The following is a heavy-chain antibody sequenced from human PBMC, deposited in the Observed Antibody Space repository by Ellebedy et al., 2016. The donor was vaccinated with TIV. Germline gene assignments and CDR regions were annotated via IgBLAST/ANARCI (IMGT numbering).Heavy chain of an antibody. CDR2: IWYDGILT. D-gene: IGHD5-18*01. Sequence: GGSLRLSXVASGSTFSEHSMHWVRQAPGKGLEWVAAIWYDGILTYYGDSMKGRFSISRDNANNTLYLQMNSLRAEDTAVYYCARDVHTAVAPYFAYWGQGTLVTVSS. V-gene: IGHV3-33*08. J-gene: IGHJ4*02. CDR1: GSTFSEHS. CDR3: ARDVHTAVAPYFAY.